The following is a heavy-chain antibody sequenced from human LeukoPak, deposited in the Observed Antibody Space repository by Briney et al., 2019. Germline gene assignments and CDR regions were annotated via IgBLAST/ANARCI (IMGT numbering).Heavy chain of an antibody. V-gene: IGHV5-51*01. J-gene: IGHJ4*02. CDR1: GYSFTSYW. CDR3: ARRSTERYFFDY. D-gene: IGHD5/OR15-5a*01. CDR2: IYPGDYDT. Sequence: GESLKISCKGSGYSFTSYWIGLVRQMPGKGLEWMGIIYPGDYDTRYSPSLQGQVTISADKSISTAYLQWSSLKASDTAMYYCARRSTERYFFDYWGQGTLVTVSS.